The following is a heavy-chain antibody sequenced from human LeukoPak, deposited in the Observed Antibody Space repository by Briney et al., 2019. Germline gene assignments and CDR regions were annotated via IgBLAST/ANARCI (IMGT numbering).Heavy chain of an antibody. CDR1: GFTFSSYA. J-gene: IGHJ4*02. CDR2: ISGSDDTP. D-gene: IGHD2-15*01. Sequence: TGGSLRLSCAASGFTFSSYAMSWVRQAPGKGLEWVSTISGSDDTPYYADSVKGRFTISRDNSKNTLYLQMNSLRVEDTAVYFCAKDYAATPYYFDYWGQGALVTVSS. V-gene: IGHV3-23*01. CDR3: AKDYAATPYYFDY.